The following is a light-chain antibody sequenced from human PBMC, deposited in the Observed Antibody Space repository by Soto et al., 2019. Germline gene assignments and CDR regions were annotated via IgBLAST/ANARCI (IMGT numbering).Light chain of an antibody. CDR1: QGISSY. CDR2: AAS. Sequence: AIRMTQSPSSFSASTGDRVTITCRASQGISSYLAWYQQKLGKAPKLLIYAASTLQSGVPSRFSGSGSGTDFTLTISCLQSEDFATYYCQQYFGTLGQGTKVEIK. V-gene: IGKV1-8*01. CDR3: QQYFGT. J-gene: IGKJ1*01.